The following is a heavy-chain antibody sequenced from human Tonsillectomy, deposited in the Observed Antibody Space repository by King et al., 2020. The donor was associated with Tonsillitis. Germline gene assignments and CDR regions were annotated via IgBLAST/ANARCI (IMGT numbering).Heavy chain of an antibody. V-gene: IGHV4-34*01. CDR2: INHSGST. CDR1: GGSFSGYY. D-gene: IGHD6-19*01. Sequence: VQLQQWGAGLLKPSETLSLTCAVYGGSFSGYYWSWIRQPPGKGPEWIGEINHSGSTNYNPSLKSRVTISVDTSKNQFSLKLSSVTAADTAVYYCARVVAVAGMSPSDYWGQGTLVTVSS. CDR3: ARVVAVAGMSPSDY. J-gene: IGHJ4*02.